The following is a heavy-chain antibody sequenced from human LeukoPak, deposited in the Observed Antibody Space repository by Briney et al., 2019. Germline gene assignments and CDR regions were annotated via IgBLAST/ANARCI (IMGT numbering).Heavy chain of an antibody. CDR1: GFTFSSYG. D-gene: IGHD3-10*01. Sequence: GGSLRLSCAASGFTFSSYGMHWVRQAPGKGLEWVAFIQYDGSNKYYGNSVKGRFTISRDTSKNTLYLQMNSLRAEDTAVYYCAKEHGSGSYFDYWGQGTLVTVSS. CDR2: IQYDGSNK. J-gene: IGHJ4*02. V-gene: IGHV3-30*02. CDR3: AKEHGSGSYFDY.